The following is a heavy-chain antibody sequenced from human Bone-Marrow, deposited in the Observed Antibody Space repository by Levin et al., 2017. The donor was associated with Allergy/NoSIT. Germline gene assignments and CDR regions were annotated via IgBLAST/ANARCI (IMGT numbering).Heavy chain of an antibody. CDR1: GHIFSVYY. V-gene: IGHV1-2*02. CDR3: AVLAKFSGGGS. CDR2: INTNTGDT. J-gene: IGHJ5*02. D-gene: IGHD3-10*01. Sequence: ASVKVSCKAPGHIFSVYYIQWVRQAPGQGLEWIGRINTNTGDTDYAQKFQGRVTMTRDASITTASMDLSTLRSDDTAVYYCAVLAKFSGGGSWGQGTLVTVSS.